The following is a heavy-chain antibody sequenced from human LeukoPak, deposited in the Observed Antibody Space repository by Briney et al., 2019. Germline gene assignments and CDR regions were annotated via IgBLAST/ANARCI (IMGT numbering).Heavy chain of an antibody. J-gene: IGHJ4*02. CDR2: ISYSGRT. CDR3: ARFRYCNSAATCYYDFDY. D-gene: IGHD2/OR15-2a*01. CDR1: GDSISGYY. Sequence: SETLSLTCIVSGDSISGYYWSWIRQPPERGQEWIAYISYSGRTYYNPSLKSRVTVSVDTSRNQFSLKLSSMTAADTAVYYCARFRYCNSAATCYYDFDYWGQGTLVTVSS. V-gene: IGHV4-59*01.